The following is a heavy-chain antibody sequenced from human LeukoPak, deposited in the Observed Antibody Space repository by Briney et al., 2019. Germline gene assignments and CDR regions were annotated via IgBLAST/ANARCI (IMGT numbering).Heavy chain of an antibody. CDR3: AKVTLVFYGAINY. Sequence: GGSLRLSCTASGFTFSSYAMSWVRQAPGKGLEWVSAISGSGGSTYYADSVKGRFTISRDNSKNTLYLQMNSLRAEDTAVYYCAKVTLVFYGAINYWGQGTLVTVSS. CDR1: GFTFSSYA. V-gene: IGHV3-23*01. J-gene: IGHJ4*02. CDR2: ISGSGGST. D-gene: IGHD4-17*01.